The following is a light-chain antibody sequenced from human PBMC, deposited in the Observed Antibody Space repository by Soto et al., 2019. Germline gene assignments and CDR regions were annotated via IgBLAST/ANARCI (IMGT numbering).Light chain of an antibody. CDR3: QQFNYWPPLT. Sequence: EIVMTQSPATLSVTPGERATLSCRASQSVSSNLAWYQQKPGQAARLLMFNASTRATGIPARFSGSGSGTEFTLTITSLQSEDFAVDYCQQFNYWPPLTFGGGTKVEIK. V-gene: IGKV3-15*01. J-gene: IGKJ4*01. CDR1: QSVSSN. CDR2: NAS.